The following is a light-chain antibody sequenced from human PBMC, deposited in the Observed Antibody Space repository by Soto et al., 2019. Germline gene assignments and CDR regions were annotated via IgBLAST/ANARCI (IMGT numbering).Light chain of an antibody. V-gene: IGKV4-1*01. J-gene: IGKJ2*01. CDR1: QSVLYSSNNKNY. Sequence: DIVMTQSPDSLAVSLGERATINCKSSQSVLYSSNNKNYLAWYQQKPGQPPKLLIYWASTRESGVPDRFSGSGCGTDFTLTISSLQAEDVAVYYCQQYYSEYTFGQGTKLEIK. CDR3: QQYYSEYT. CDR2: WAS.